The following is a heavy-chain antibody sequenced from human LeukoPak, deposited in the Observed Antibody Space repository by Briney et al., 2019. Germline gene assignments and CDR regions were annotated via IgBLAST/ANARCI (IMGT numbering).Heavy chain of an antibody. CDR2: ISYDGSNK. CDR3: ARPTDYWNDRDAFDI. CDR1: GFTFSSYA. Sequence: AWGSLRLSCAASGFTFSSYAMHWVRQAPGKGLEWVAVISYDGSNKYYADSVKGRFTISRDNSKNTLYLQMNSLRAEDTAVYYCARPTDYWNDRDAFDIWGQGTMVTLSS. V-gene: IGHV3-30*04. D-gene: IGHD1-1*01. J-gene: IGHJ3*02.